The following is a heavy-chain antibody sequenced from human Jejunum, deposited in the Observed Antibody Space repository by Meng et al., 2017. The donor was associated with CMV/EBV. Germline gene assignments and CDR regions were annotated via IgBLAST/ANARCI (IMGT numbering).Heavy chain of an antibody. CDR2: VYYSGST. J-gene: IGHJ4*02. CDR3: ARDPTPDGSDY. D-gene: IGHD3-10*01. V-gene: IGHV4-39*07. Sequence: LPLEESGPGLVKPSETLSLTCTMSGSSISDSSYYWGWIRQPPGKGLEWIGSVYYSGSTYYNPSLESRVTISVDTSKNQFSLKLTSVTAADTATYYCARDPTPDGSDYWGRGTLVTVSS. CDR1: GSSISDSSYY.